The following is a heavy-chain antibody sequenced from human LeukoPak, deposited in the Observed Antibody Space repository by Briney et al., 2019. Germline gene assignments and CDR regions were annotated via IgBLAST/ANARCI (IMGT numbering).Heavy chain of an antibody. J-gene: IGHJ6*03. D-gene: IGHD4-17*01. Sequence: GGSLRLSCAASGFTFSSYGMHWVRQAPGKGLEWVAFIRYDGSNKYYADSVKGRFTISRDNSKNTLYLQMNSLRAEDTAVYYCARENDYGDPGYYYYMDVWGKGTTVTVSS. CDR1: GFTFSSYG. CDR2: IRYDGSNK. CDR3: ARENDYGDPGYYYYMDV. V-gene: IGHV3-30*02.